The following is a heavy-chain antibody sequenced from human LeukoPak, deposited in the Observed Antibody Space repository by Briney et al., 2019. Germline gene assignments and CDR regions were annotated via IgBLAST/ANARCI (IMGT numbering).Heavy chain of an antibody. V-gene: IGHV4-4*02. J-gene: IGHJ6*03. Sequence: GSLRLSCSASGFTFSNHWMTWVRRAPGKGLEGIGEIYRSGSTNYNPSLKSRVTISVDKSKNQFSLKLSSVTAADTAVYYCARTSRDYYYYYYMDVWGKGTTVTVSS. CDR3: ARTSRDYYYYYYMDV. CDR1: GFTFSNHW. CDR2: IYRSGST.